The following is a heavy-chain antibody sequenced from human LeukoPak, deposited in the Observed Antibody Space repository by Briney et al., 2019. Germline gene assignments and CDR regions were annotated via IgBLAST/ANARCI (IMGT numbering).Heavy chain of an antibody. CDR1: GGSISSYY. D-gene: IGHD1-1*01. Sequence: PSETLSLTCTVSGGSISSYYWSWIRQPPGKGLEWIGYIYYSGSTDYNPSLKSRVTISVDTSKNQFSLKLSSVTAADTAVYYCARQGRHRTWFDPWGQGTLVTVSS. CDR3: ARQGRHRTWFDP. J-gene: IGHJ5*02. V-gene: IGHV4-59*08. CDR2: IYYSGST.